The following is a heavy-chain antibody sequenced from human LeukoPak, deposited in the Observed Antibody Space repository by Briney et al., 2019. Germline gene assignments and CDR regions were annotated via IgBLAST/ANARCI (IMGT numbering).Heavy chain of an antibody. J-gene: IGHJ4*02. D-gene: IGHD6-13*01. CDR1: GYTFTGYY. CDR3: ARVRQQLARYYFDY. Sequence: GASVKVSCKASGYTFTGYYMHWVRQAPGQGLEWMGWINPNSGGANYAQKFQGRVTMTRDTSISTAYMELSRLRSDDTAVHYCARVRQQLARYYFDYWGQGTLVTVSS. V-gene: IGHV1-2*02. CDR2: INPNSGGA.